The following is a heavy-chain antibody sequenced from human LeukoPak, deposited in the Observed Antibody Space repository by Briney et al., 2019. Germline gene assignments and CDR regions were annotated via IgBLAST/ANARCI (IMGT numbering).Heavy chain of an antibody. J-gene: IGHJ4*02. CDR2: ISGSGTI. Sequence: QTGGSLRLSCAASGFTFSSYSMNWVRQAPGKGLEWLSYISGSGTIYYADSVKGRFIISRDNVNNSLYLHMNSLRAEDTAVYYCARVAFTVTTSLGYWGQGTLVTVSS. CDR3: ARVAFTVTTSLGY. V-gene: IGHV3-48*01. CDR1: GFTFSSYS. D-gene: IGHD4-17*01.